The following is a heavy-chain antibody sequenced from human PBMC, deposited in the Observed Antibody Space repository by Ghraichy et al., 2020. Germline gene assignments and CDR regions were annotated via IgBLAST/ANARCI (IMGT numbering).Heavy chain of an antibody. V-gene: IGHV3-74*01. D-gene: IGHD2-15*01. Sequence: LSLTCAASGFTLSNYWMHWVRQAPGKGLVWVSRIKSDGSSTIYADSVKGRFTISRDNAKNTLFLQMNSLRPEDTAVYYCAREYCSGGRCFFGTGGSHLDYWGQGTLVTVAS. J-gene: IGHJ4*02. CDR3: AREYCSGGRCFFGTGGSHLDY. CDR2: IKSDGSST. CDR1: GFTLSNYW.